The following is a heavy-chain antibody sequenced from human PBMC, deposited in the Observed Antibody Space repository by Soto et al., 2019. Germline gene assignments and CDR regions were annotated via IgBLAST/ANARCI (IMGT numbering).Heavy chain of an antibody. CDR1: GGSISSGDYY. J-gene: IGHJ4*02. D-gene: IGHD3-10*01. V-gene: IGHV4-61*08. CDR2: IYYSGST. CDR3: ARASYYYGSGRWIDY. Sequence: SETLSLTCTVSGGSISSGDYYWSWIRQPPGKGLEWIGYIYYSGSTNYNPSLKSRVTISVDTSKNQFSLKLSSVTAADTAVYYCARASYYYGSGRWIDYWGQGTLVTVSS.